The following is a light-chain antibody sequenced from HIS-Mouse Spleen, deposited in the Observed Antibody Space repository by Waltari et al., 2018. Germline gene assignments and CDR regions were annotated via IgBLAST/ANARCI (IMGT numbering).Light chain of an antibody. CDR1: SSDVGGYNY. CDR2: DVS. Sequence: QSALTQPASVSGSPGQSITIPCTGTSSDVGGYNYVSWYQQHPGKAPKLMIYDVSNPPSGVSNRVSGSKSGNTASLTISGLQAEDEADYYCSSYTSSSTLVFGTGTKVTVL. CDR3: SSYTSSSTLV. J-gene: IGLJ1*01. V-gene: IGLV2-14*03.